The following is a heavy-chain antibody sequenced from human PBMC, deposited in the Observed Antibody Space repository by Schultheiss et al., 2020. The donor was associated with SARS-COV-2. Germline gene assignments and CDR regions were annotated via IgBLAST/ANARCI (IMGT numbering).Heavy chain of an antibody. CDR1: GYSISSGYY. Sequence: SETLSLTCAVSGYSISSGYYWSWIRQPPGKGLEWIGRIYTSGSTNYNPSLKSRVTISVDRSKNQFSLKLSSVTAADTAVYYCAREPIYGFGELLFYFDYWGQGTLVTVSS. D-gene: IGHD3-10*01. CDR3: AREPIYGFGELLFYFDY. CDR2: IYTSGST. V-gene: IGHV4-38-2*02. J-gene: IGHJ4*02.